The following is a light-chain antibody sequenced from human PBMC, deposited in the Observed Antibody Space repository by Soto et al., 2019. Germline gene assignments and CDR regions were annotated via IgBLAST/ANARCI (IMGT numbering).Light chain of an antibody. CDR1: SSDVGAYVY. CDR3: SLYTSSDTPYV. V-gene: IGLV2-14*01. J-gene: IGLJ1*01. Sequence: QSALTQPASVSGSPGQSITISCTGTSSDVGAYVYVSWYQQHPDKAPKLIIYVVSNRPSGVSNRFSGSKSGNTASLTISGLQAEDEADYYCSLYTSSDTPYVFGTGTKLTV. CDR2: VVS.